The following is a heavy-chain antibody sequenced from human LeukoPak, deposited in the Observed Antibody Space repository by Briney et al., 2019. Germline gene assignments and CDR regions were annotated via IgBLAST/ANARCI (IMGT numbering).Heavy chain of an antibody. V-gene: IGHV1-18*01. CDR1: GYTSTSYG. CDR3: ARDSYYYDSSGYYSFDY. J-gene: IGHJ4*02. D-gene: IGHD3-22*01. Sequence: GASVKVSCKASGYTSTSYGISWVRQAPGQGLEWMGWISAYNGNTNYAQKLQGRVTMTIDTSTSTAYMELRSLRSDDTAVYYCARDSYYYDSSGYYSFDYWGQGTLVTVSS. CDR2: ISAYNGNT.